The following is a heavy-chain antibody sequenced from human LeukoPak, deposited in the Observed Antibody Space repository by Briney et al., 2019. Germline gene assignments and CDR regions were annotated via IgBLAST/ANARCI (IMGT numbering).Heavy chain of an antibody. CDR3: ARERGSYVEAAY. CDR2: IHQDGSIQ. Sequence: GGSLRLSCSASGFTFSSYWMTGVRQAAGRGVEGVYNIHQDGSIQFYVDSVNGRFTVSRDNARNLLYLQMNGLRAEDTAVYYCARERGSYVEAAYWGQGTLVTVSS. D-gene: IGHD3-16*01. CDR1: GFTFSSYW. V-gene: IGHV3-7*01. J-gene: IGHJ4*02.